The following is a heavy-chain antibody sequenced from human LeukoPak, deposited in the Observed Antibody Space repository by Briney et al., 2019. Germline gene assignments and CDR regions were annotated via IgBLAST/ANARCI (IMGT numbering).Heavy chain of an antibody. J-gene: IGHJ4*02. D-gene: IGHD6-13*01. CDR2: IIPILGIA. Sequence: GASLRLSCAASGFTFSNYAISWVRQAPGKGLDWMGRIIPILGIANYAQKFQGRVTITADKSTSTAYMELSSLRSEDTAVYYCARDRYSSSWFFDYWGQGTLVTVSS. CDR1: GFTFSNYA. V-gene: IGHV1-69*04. CDR3: ARDRYSSSWFFDY.